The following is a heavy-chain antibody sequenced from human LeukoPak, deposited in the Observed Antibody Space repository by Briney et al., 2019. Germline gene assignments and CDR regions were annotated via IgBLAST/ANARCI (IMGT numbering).Heavy chain of an antibody. J-gene: IGHJ3*02. V-gene: IGHV3-30*03. CDR3: ARDLAWDAFDI. CDR1: GFTFTGYA. Sequence: GGSLRLSCAASGFTFTGYAMTWVRQAPGKGLEWVALISFDGSKKYYADSMNGRFTISRDNSENTHYLEMNSLRAEDTAVYYCARDLAWDAFDIWGQGTMVTVSS. CDR2: ISFDGSKK.